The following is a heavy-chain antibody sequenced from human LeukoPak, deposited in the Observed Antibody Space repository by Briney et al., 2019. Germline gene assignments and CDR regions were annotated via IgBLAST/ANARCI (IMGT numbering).Heavy chain of an antibody. CDR3: AIYDLDCSGGTCYPDDF. CDR2: INAYNGNI. D-gene: IGHD2-15*01. Sequence: ASVKVSCKASGYTFSSYGNSWVRQAPGQGLEWMGWINAYNGNIKYAQKFQGRVTMTTDTSTSTAYMELRSLRSDDTGMYFCAIYDLDCSGGTCYPDDFWGQGTLVTVSS. V-gene: IGHV1-18*01. CDR1: GYTFSSYG. J-gene: IGHJ4*02.